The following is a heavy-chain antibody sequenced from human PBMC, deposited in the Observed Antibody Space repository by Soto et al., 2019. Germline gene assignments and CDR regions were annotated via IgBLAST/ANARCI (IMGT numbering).Heavy chain of an antibody. CDR2: ISAFNGNS. D-gene: IGHD3-16*01. Sequence: QIQLVQSGAEVKRPGASVKVSCKASGYTFSTHGITWVRQAPGQGLEWMGWISAFNGNSKYAQKFQGRVTMTTDTSTATAYMELRSLRFDDTAVYYCAKGVYDYPFWGQGTLVTVSS. V-gene: IGHV1-18*01. J-gene: IGHJ4*02. CDR1: GYTFSTHG. CDR3: AKGVYDYPF.